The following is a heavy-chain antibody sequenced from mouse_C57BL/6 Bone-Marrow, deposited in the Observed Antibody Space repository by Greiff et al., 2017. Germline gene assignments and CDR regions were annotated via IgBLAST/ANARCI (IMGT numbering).Heavy chain of an antibody. Sequence: QVQLQQSGAELVRPGASVTLSCKASGYTFTDYEMHWVKQTPVHGLEWIGAIDPETGGTAYNQKFQGKAILTADKSSSTAYMELRSLTSEDSAVYYCTGGYPFDYWGQGTTLTVSS. CDR2: IDPETGGT. D-gene: IGHD2-2*01. V-gene: IGHV1-15*01. J-gene: IGHJ2*01. CDR3: TGGYPFDY. CDR1: GYTFTDYE.